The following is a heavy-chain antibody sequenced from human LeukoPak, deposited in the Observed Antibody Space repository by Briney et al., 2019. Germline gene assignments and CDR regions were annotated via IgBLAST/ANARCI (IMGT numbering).Heavy chain of an antibody. CDR3: ARGEEMATRMGIDY. J-gene: IGHJ4*02. CDR2: ISSGGSTI. Sequence: GGSLRLSCAASGFTFTSYAMNWVRQAPGKGVEWVSYISSGGSTIYYADSVKGRFTISRNNARNSLYLQMNSLRAEDAAMYYCARGEEMATRMGIDYWGQGTLVTVSS. D-gene: IGHD5-24*01. V-gene: IGHV3-48*01. CDR1: GFTFTSYA.